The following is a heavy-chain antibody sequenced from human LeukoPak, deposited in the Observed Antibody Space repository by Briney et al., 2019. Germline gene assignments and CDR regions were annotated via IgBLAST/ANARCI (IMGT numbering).Heavy chain of an antibody. D-gene: IGHD6-19*01. CDR2: SAIGGDT. CDR3: VRGRAPGVDELAVAGPQSQFYGTDV. V-gene: IGHV3-13*01. J-gene: IGHJ6*02. CDR1: GFTVNSYD. Sequence: PGGSLRHSCAASGFTVNSYDMHWVRQGTGKGLEWVSGSAIGGDTYYAASVKGRFTLSRENAKNSLHLQMNSLSSGDTAVYYCVRGRAPGVDELAVAGPQSQFYGTDVWGQGTTVIVSS.